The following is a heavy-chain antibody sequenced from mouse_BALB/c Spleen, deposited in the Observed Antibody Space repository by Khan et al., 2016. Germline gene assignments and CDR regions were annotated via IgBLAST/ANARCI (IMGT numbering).Heavy chain of an antibody. Sequence: QVQLQQSGPELVKPGASVNMSCKASGYTFTDYVIGWVKQRTGQGLEWIGEIYPGSNNIYYNEKFKDKDTLTADKSSSTAYMQLSSLTSEDSAVYFCARSGSLSYYTLDYWGQGASVTVAS. D-gene: IGHD3-1*01. J-gene: IGHJ4*01. CDR3: ARSGSLSYYTLDY. CDR2: IYPGSNNI. V-gene: IGHV1-81*01. CDR1: GYTFTDYV.